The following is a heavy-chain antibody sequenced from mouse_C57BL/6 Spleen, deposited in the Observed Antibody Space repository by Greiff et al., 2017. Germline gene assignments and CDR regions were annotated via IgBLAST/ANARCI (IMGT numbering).Heavy chain of an antibody. CDR2: IYPGSGNT. CDR3: ARLASYYAMDY. J-gene: IGHJ4*01. V-gene: IGHV1-66*01. CDR1: GYSFTSYY. Sequence: VKLMESGPELVKPGASVKISCKASGYSFTSYYIHWVKQRPGQGLEWIGWIYPGSGNTKYNEKFKGKATLTADTSSSTAYMQLSSLTSEDSAVYYCARLASYYAMDYWGQGTSVTVSS.